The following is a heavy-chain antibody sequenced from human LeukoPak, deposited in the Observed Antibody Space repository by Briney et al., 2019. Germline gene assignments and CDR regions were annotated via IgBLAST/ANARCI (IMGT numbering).Heavy chain of an antibody. CDR1: GFTVSSNY. V-gene: IGHV3-53*01. J-gene: IGHJ4*02. CDR3: AREPYEGYYFDY. D-gene: IGHD5-12*01. Sequence: GGSLRLSCAASGFTVSSNYMSWVRQAPGKGLEWVSVIYSGGSTYYADSVKGRFTISRDNSKNTLYLQMNSLRAEDTAVYYCAREPYEGYYFDYWGQGTLVTVSS. CDR2: IYSGGST.